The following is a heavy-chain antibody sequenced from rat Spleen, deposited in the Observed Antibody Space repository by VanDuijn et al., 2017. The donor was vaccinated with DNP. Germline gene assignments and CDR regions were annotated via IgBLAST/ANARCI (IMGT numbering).Heavy chain of an antibody. J-gene: IGHJ4*01. V-gene: IGHV2-19*01. CDR1: GFSLTDYS. CDR2: IQSGGST. CDR3: ARERAAVMDA. Sequence: QVQLKESGPGLVQPSQTLSLTCTVSGFSLTDYSVHWVRQPPGKGLEWMGRIQSGGSTDYNSALKSRLSISRDTSKSQVFLKMNSLQTEDTAMYFCARERAAVMDAWGQGASVTVSS. D-gene: IGHD1-11*01.